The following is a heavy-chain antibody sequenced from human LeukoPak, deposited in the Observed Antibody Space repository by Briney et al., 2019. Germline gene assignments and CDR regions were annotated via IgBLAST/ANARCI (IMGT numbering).Heavy chain of an antibody. CDR3: ARGTYSSGYFYYLDY. D-gene: IGHD3-22*01. V-gene: IGHV4-34*01. Sequence: SETVSLTCAVYGVSFSSYYWSWIRQPPGKGLEWIGEINHSGSTNYNPSLESRVTISVDTSKNQFSLRLSSVVAADTAVYYCARGTYSSGYFYYLDYWGQGTLVTVSS. CDR2: INHSGST. CDR1: GVSFSSYY. J-gene: IGHJ4*02.